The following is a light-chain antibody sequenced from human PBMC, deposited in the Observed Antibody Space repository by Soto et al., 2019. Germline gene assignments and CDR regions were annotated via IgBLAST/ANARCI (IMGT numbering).Light chain of an antibody. Sequence: EIVMTQSPATLSVSPGERATLSCRASQSVSSNLAWYQQKPGQAPRLLIYGASARATGIPARFSGSVSGTEFTLTISSLQSEDFAVYYCQQYKNWWTFGQGTKVDIK. CDR3: QQYKNWWT. CDR1: QSVSSN. V-gene: IGKV3-15*01. CDR2: GAS. J-gene: IGKJ1*01.